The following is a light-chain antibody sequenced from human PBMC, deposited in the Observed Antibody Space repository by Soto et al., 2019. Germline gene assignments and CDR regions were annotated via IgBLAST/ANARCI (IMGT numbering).Light chain of an antibody. CDR1: QDISNY. CDR2: DAS. J-gene: IGKJ4*01. CDR3: QQYDNLPLT. Sequence: DSQIAPTPSSVSSSVGGRFTITCQASQDISNYLNWYQQKPGKAPKLLIYDASNLETGVPSRFSGRGSGADFTFTISSLQPEDIATYYCQQYDNLPLTFGGGTKVDIK. V-gene: IGKV1-33*01.